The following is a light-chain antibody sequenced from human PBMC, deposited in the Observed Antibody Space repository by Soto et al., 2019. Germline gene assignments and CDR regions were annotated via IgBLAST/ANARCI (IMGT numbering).Light chain of an antibody. CDR1: QSVSSNF. V-gene: IGKV3-20*01. Sequence: EIVLTQSPGTLSLSPGEGATLSCRASQSVSSNFLAWYQQKPGQAPRLLIYGASSRATGIPDRFSGSGSGKDFTLTISRLEPEDFAVYYCQQYGSSPLTFGGGTKVEIK. J-gene: IGKJ4*01. CDR2: GAS. CDR3: QQYGSSPLT.